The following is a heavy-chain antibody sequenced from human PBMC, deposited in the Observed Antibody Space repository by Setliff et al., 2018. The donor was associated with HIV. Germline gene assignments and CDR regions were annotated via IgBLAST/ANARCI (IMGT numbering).Heavy chain of an antibody. CDR2: ISAYNGNT. J-gene: IGHJ4*02. D-gene: IGHD6-19*01. Sequence: GASVKVSCKASGYTFTSYGISWVRQAPGQGLEWMGWISAYNGNTNYAQKLQGRVTMTTDTSTATAFMELRSLRSDDTAVYYCARDPSNTSGWLPYYDYWGQGTLVTVSS. CDR3: ARDPSNTSGWLPYYDY. CDR1: GYTFTSYG. V-gene: IGHV1-18*01.